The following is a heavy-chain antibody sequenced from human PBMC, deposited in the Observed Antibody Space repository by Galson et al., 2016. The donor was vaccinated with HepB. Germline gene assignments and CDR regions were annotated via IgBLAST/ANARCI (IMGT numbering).Heavy chain of an antibody. CDR2: IMARGGET. V-gene: IGHV1-46*01. J-gene: IGHJ4*02. D-gene: IGHD1-26*01. CDR1: AHTFTTYY. Sequence: SCKASAHTFTTYYFHWMRQAPGQGLEWMGRIMARGGETIYPQSLQGRVTMTRDTSTGTVYMELSSLRSEDSALYYCARDSGHHSFDYWGQGSLVIVSS. CDR3: ARDSGHHSFDY.